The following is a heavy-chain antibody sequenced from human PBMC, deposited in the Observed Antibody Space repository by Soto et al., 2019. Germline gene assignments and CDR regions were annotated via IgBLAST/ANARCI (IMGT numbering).Heavy chain of an antibody. D-gene: IGHD6-13*01. Sequence: ASVKVSCKASGYTFTSYAMHWVRQPPGQRLEWMGWINAGNGNTKYSQKYQGRVTITRDTSASTAYMELSSLRYEDTAVYYCARVLYSSSWSRSYSWFDPWGQGTLVTVS. V-gene: IGHV1-3*01. J-gene: IGHJ5*02. CDR3: ARVLYSSSWSRSYSWFDP. CDR1: GYTFTSYA. CDR2: INAGNGNT.